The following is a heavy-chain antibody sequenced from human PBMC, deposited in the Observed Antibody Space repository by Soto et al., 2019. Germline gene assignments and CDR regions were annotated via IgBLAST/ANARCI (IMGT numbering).Heavy chain of an antibody. D-gene: IGHD6-19*01. CDR3: ARGLFSPGYSSNDY. Sequence: EVQLVESGGGLVKPGGSLRLSCAASGFTFSSYSMNWVHQAPGKGLEWVSSISSSSSYIYYADSVKGRFTISRDNAKNSLYLQMNSLRAEDTAVYYCARGLFSPGYSSNDYWGQGTLVTVSS. J-gene: IGHJ4*02. CDR2: ISSSSSYI. CDR1: GFTFSSYS. V-gene: IGHV3-21*01.